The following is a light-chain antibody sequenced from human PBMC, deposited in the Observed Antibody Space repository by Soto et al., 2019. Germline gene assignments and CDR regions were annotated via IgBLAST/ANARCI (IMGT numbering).Light chain of an antibody. CDR3: QQSHSSPGT. J-gene: IGKJ1*01. CDR1: QSIKTY. V-gene: IGKV1-39*01. CDR2: SPS. Sequence: IQMTQSPSSLSASVGDRVTITCRASQSIKTYLTWYRQNPGKPPKLLIYSPSSFYSGDRPRFSGSGSGTDFTLTISSLQPEDFATYYCQQSHSSPGTFGQGTRVEIK.